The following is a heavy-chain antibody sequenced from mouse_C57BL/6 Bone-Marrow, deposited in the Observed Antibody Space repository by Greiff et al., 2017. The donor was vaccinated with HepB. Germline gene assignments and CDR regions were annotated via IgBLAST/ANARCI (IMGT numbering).Heavy chain of an antibody. CDR2: IHPNSGST. V-gene: IGHV1-64*01. CDR1: GYTFTSYW. D-gene: IGHD1-1*01. CDR3: ARRDGSKFAY. Sequence: QVQLQQSGAELVKPGASVKLSCKASGYTFTSYWMHWVKQRPGQGLEWIGMIHPNSGSTNYNEKFKSKATLTVDKSSSTAYMQLSSLTSEDSAVYYCARRDGSKFAYWGQGTLVTVSA. J-gene: IGHJ3*01.